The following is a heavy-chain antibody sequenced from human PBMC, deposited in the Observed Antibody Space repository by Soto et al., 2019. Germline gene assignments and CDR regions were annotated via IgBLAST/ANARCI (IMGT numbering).Heavy chain of an antibody. CDR2: ISSSSSYI. V-gene: IGHV3-21*01. CDR1: GFTFSSYS. J-gene: IGHJ4*02. D-gene: IGHD5-18*01. CDR3: AREDGYSYGSDLDY. Sequence: PGGSLRLSCAASGFTFSSYSMNWVRQAPGKGLEWVSSISSSSSYIYYADSVKGRFTISRDNAKNSLYLQMNSLRAEDTAVYYCAREDGYSYGSDLDYWGQGTLVTVSS.